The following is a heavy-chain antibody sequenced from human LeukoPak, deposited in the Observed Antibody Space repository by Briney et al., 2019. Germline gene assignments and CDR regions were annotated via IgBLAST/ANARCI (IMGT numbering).Heavy chain of an antibody. D-gene: IGHD3-10*01. Sequence: SETLSLTCTVSGGSISSYYWSWNRQSPGKGLEWIGYIYYSGSTNYNPSLKSRVTISVDTSKNQFSLKLSSVTAADTAVYFCARSAYGPETVDYWGQGTLVTVSS. CDR2: IYYSGST. J-gene: IGHJ4*02. CDR1: GGSISSYY. V-gene: IGHV4-59*01. CDR3: ARSAYGPETVDY.